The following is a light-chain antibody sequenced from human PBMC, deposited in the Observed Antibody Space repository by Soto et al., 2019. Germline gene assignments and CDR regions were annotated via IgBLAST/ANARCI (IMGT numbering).Light chain of an antibody. CDR2: WAS. CDR1: QTVLYSSNNKNY. CDR3: QQYYTTPQLT. V-gene: IGKV4-1*01. Sequence: DIVMTQSPDSLAVSLGERATINCKSSQTVLYSSNNKNYLAWYQQKPGQPPKLLIYWASTRESGVPDRFSGSGSGTDFTLTLSGLQAEDVAVYYCQQYYTTPQLTFGGGTKVEIK. J-gene: IGKJ4*01.